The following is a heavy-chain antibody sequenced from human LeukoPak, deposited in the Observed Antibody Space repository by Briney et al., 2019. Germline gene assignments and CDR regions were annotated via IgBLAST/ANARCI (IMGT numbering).Heavy chain of an antibody. CDR3: ARGPGYSYTFDY. Sequence: PSQTLSLTCPVSGGSISSGSYYWSWIRQPAGKGLEWIGRIYTSGSTNYNPSLKSRVTISVDTSKNQFSLKLSSVTAADTAVYYCARGPGYSYTFDYWGQGTLVTVPS. CDR2: IYTSGST. D-gene: IGHD5-18*01. CDR1: GGSISSGSYY. J-gene: IGHJ4*02. V-gene: IGHV4-61*02.